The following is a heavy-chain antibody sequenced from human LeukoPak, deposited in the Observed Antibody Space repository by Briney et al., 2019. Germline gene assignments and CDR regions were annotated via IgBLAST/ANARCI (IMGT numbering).Heavy chain of an antibody. Sequence: EASVKVSCKASGYTFTGYYMHWVRQAPGQGLQWMGWINPNSGGTNYAQKFRGRVTMTRDTSISTAYMELSRLRSDNTAVYYCARTWSSSSGDWFDPWGQGTLVTVSS. CDR3: ARTWSSSSGDWFDP. V-gene: IGHV1-2*02. J-gene: IGHJ5*02. CDR1: GYTFTGYY. CDR2: INPNSGGT. D-gene: IGHD6-6*01.